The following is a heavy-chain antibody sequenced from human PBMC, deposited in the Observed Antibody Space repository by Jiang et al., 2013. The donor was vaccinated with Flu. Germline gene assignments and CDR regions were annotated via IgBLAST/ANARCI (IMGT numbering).Heavy chain of an antibody. Sequence: QSGSELKKPGASVKVSCKTSGYTFTDYAMNWVRQAPGQGLEWVGWINTNTGDPTYAPAFTGRFVLSLDAAASTAHLEINNLKAEDTAVYYCARPFYDFWSAPLTVFFDYWGQGTLVAVSS. CDR1: GYTFTDYA. CDR3: ARPFYDFWSAPLTVFFDY. CDR2: INTNTGDP. D-gene: IGHD3-3*01. J-gene: IGHJ4*02. V-gene: IGHV7-4-1*02.